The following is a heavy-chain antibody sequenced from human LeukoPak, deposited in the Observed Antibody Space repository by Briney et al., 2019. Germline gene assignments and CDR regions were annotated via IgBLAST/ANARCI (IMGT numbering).Heavy chain of an antibody. CDR2: ISTSGTII. V-gene: IGHV3-11*04. CDR1: GFTFSDYF. CDR3: ARDYGGSSPFDY. Sequence: KSWGSLRLSCAASGFTFSDYFMSWIRQAPGKGLEWVSYISTSGTIIYYADSMKGRFTISRDNAKNSLYLQMNSLRAEDTAVYYCARDYGGSSPFDYWGQGTLVTVSS. J-gene: IGHJ4*02. D-gene: IGHD4-23*01.